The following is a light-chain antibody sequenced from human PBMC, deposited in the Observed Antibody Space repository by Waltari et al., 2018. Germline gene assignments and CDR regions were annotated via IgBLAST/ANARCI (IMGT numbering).Light chain of an antibody. J-gene: IGKJ5*01. CDR2: EVS. CDR1: HSLLHTDGKTY. V-gene: IGKV2-29*02. CDR3: MQGIHLIS. Sequence: IVITQTPLSLSLTPGQSASISCKSSHSLLHTDGKTYLHWYLEKPGQPPQLLMYEVSRRFTGVPERFSGSGSGTDFTLTIRRVEADDVGIYYCMQGIHLISFGQGTRLEIK.